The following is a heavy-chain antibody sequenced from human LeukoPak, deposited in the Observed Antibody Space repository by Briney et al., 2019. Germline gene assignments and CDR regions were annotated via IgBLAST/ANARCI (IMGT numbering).Heavy chain of an antibody. J-gene: IGHJ5*02. Sequence: ASVKVSCKASGYTFTDYYMHWVRQAPGQGLEWMGWINPNTGHTNYPQKFQGRVTMTRDTSITTAYMELSRLSSDDTALYYCARAGYYSGGSCRNWIDPWGQGTLVTVSS. CDR3: ARAGYYSGGSCRNWIDP. CDR1: GYTFTDYY. V-gene: IGHV1-2*02. CDR2: INPNTGHT. D-gene: IGHD2-15*01.